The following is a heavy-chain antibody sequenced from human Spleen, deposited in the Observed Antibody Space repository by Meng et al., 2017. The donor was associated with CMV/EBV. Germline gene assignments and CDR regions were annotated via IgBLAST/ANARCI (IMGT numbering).Heavy chain of an antibody. J-gene: IGHJ4*02. Sequence: YTFINNEIHWVRQATGQGLEYMGWVNPNTGDTGYAQKFQGRVSMTRDTSSSTAYMELSSLRPEDTAVFYCARGPHFCNSISCYILDYWGQGTLVTVSS. V-gene: IGHV1-8*01. CDR1: YTFINNE. CDR2: VNPNTGDT. CDR3: ARGPHFCNSISCYILDY. D-gene: IGHD2-2*02.